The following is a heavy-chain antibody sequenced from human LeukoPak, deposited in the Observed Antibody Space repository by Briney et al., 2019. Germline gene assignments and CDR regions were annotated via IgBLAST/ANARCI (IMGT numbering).Heavy chain of an antibody. Sequence: PSETLPLTCSVSGDSVTSYYWSWIRHLPGRGLEWIGYVSYDGTTNYTPSPRSRVIMAVDTAKNHISLRLTSLSAADTAVYYCARLDCTGDGCYNHWGQGILVTVSS. V-gene: IGHV4-59*08. CDR3: ARLDCTGDGCYNH. CDR2: VSYDGTT. CDR1: GDSVTSYY. D-gene: IGHD2-8*02. J-gene: IGHJ4*02.